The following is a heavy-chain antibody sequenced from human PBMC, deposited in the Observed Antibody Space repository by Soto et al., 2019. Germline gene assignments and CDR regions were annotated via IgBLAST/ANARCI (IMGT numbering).Heavy chain of an antibody. CDR1: GVSFSGYY. D-gene: IGHD3-10*01. V-gene: IGHV4-34*01. CDR3: ASVSGSGSYYYDY. Sequence: QVPLQQGGAGLLTPSETLSLTCAVYGVSFSGYYWSWIRQPPGKGLEWIGEINHSGSTNYNPSIKSRVTRSVDTSKNQLSLKLCSVTAADTAVYYCASVSGSGSYYYDYWGQGTLVTVSS. J-gene: IGHJ4*02. CDR2: INHSGST.